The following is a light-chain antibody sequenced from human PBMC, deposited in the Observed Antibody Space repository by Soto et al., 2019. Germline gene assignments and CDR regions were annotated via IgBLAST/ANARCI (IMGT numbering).Light chain of an antibody. J-gene: IGKJ1*01. V-gene: IGKV3-15*01. CDR2: GAS. CDR3: HQYENWPKT. Sequence: EIVMTQSPPTLYVSPGERATLSCRASQSISRNLAWFQQKPGQAPSLLIFGASTRAAGIPARFSGSGSGTEFSLTISGLQSEDFAVYICHQYENWPKTFGQGTKVEI. CDR1: QSISRN.